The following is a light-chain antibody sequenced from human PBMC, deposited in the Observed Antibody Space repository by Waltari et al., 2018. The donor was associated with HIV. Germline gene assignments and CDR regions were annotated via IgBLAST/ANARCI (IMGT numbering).Light chain of an antibody. J-gene: IGLJ3*02. V-gene: IGLV2-23*02. Sequence: QSVLTQPASVSGSPGTSVTIFCTGTSSDGGNYKLVSWYQQHPGKAPKLIIYEVTERPAGVSNRFSGLESANAARLTISGVQAEDEADYYCSSYVISSLWVFGGGTKLTVL. CDR1: SSDGGNYKL. CDR2: EVT. CDR3: SSYVISSLWV.